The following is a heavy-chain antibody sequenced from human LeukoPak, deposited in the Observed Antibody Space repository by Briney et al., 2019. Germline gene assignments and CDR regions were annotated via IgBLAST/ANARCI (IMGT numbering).Heavy chain of an antibody. Sequence: ASVTVSCKASGGTFNSFALSWVRQAPGQGLEWMGAIIPIYPTTDYAQKFQGRVTISADESTGTVSLELSDLRSEDTAVYYCARASFPLLEWTTTTPFDVWGQGTLVIVSS. V-gene: IGHV1-69*13. CDR1: GGTFNSFA. CDR2: IIPIYPTT. D-gene: IGHD3-3*01. CDR3: ARASFPLLEWTTTTPFDV. J-gene: IGHJ3*01.